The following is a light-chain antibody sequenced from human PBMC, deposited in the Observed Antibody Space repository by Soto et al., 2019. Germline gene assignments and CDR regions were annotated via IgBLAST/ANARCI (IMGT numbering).Light chain of an antibody. CDR1: QSVSSN. CDR3: QQYNNWPTWT. Sequence: EIVLTQSPATLSVSPGERATLSCRASQSVSSNLAWYQQKPGQAPRLLIYGVFTRATGISARFSGSGSGTLFTLTISSLQSEDFAVYYCQQYNNWPTWTFGQGTKWIS. CDR2: GVF. J-gene: IGKJ1*01. V-gene: IGKV3-15*01.